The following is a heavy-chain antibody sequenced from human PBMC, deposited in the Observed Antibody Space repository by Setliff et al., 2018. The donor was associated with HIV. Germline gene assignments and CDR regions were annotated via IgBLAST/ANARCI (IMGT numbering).Heavy chain of an antibody. V-gene: IGHV4-59*11. D-gene: IGHD1-26*01. CDR3: VRELLGSGGTVPEVNFFDF. CDR1: GGSIRSHY. J-gene: IGHJ4*02. Sequence: SETLSLTCTVSGGSIRSHYWSWIRQPPGKGLEWIGEIYHGGYTNYYPSLKSRATISVDKSKNHFSLNLRSVTAADTAVYYCVRELLGSGGTVPEVNFFDFWGQGTLVTVSS. CDR2: IYHGGYT.